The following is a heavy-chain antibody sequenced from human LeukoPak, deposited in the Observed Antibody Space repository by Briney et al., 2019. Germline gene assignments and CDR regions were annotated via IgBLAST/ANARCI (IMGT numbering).Heavy chain of an antibody. Sequence: ASVKVSCKASGYTFTSYDINWVRQATGQGLEWMGWMNPNSGNTGYAQKFQGRVTITRNTSISTAYMELSSLRSEDTAVYYCARVISRYGFGELFYWFDPWGQGTLVTVSS. CDR1: GYTFTSYD. J-gene: IGHJ5*02. D-gene: IGHD3-10*01. CDR2: MNPNSGNT. V-gene: IGHV1-8*03. CDR3: ARVISRYGFGELFYWFDP.